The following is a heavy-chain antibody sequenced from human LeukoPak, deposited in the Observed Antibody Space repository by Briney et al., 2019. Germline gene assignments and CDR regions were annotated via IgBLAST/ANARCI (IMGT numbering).Heavy chain of an antibody. CDR1: GFTFSSYA. CDR2: ISYDGSNK. V-gene: IGHV3-30-3*01. CDR3: ARNKYYYDSSGSDY. J-gene: IGHJ4*02. D-gene: IGHD3-22*01. Sequence: GGSLRLSCAASGFTFSSYAMSWVRQAPGKGLEWVAVISYDGSNKYYADSVKGRFTISRDNSKNTLYLQMNSLRAEDTAVYYCARNKYYYDSSGSDYWGQGTLVTVSS.